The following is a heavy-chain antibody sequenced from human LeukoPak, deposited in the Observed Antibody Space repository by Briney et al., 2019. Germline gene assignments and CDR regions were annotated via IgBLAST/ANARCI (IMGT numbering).Heavy chain of an antibody. CDR3: AKTMVRGVMIYAFDM. D-gene: IGHD3-10*01. CDR2: LYSGGNT. J-gene: IGHJ3*02. CDR1: GFTVSSNY. Sequence: AGGSLRLSCAASGFTVSSNYMSWVRQAPGKGLEWVSVLYSGGNTYYADSVKGRFTISRDNSKNTLYLQMNSLRAEDTAVYYCAKTMVRGVMIYAFDMWGQGTMLTVSS. V-gene: IGHV3-53*01.